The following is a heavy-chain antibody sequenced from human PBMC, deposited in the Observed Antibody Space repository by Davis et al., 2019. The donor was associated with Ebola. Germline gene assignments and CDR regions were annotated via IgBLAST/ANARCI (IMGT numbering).Heavy chain of an antibody. CDR2: IKQDGSEK. V-gene: IGHV3-7*01. Sequence: PGGSLRLSCAASGFTFSSYWMSWVRQAPGKGLEWVANIKQDGSEKYYVDSVKGRFTISRDNAKNSLYLQMNSLRAEDTAVYYCARVGPNVDIVATIAFDIRGQGTMVTVSS. CDR3: ARVGPNVDIVATIAFDI. CDR1: GFTFSSYW. J-gene: IGHJ3*02. D-gene: IGHD5-12*01.